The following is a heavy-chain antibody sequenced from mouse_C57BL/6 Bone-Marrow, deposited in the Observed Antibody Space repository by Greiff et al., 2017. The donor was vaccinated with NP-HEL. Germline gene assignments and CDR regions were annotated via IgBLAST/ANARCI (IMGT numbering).Heavy chain of an antibody. D-gene: IGHD2-1*01. CDR3: VRDPLLLGPPWFAY. CDR1: GFTFNTYA. Sequence: GGGLVQPKGSLKLSCAASGFTFNTYAMHWVRQAPGKGLEWVARIRSKSSNYATYYADSVKDRFTISRDDSQSMLYLQMNNLKTEDTAMYYCVRDPLLLGPPWFAYWGQGTLVTVSA. J-gene: IGHJ3*01. V-gene: IGHV10-3*01. CDR2: IRSKSSNYAT.